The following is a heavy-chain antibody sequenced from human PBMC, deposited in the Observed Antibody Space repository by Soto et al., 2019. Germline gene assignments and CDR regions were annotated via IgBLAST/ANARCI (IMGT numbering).Heavy chain of an antibody. CDR2: INPSGGST. D-gene: IGHD3-3*01. V-gene: IGHV1-46*03. J-gene: IGHJ4*02. CDR1: GYAFTSYY. CDR3: ARGYDYDFWSGYWNTPLGY. Sequence: ASVKVSCKASGYAFTSYYMHWVRQAPGQGLEWMGIINPSGGSTSYAQKFQGRVTMTRDTSTSTVYMELSSLRSEDTAVYYCARGYDYDFWSGYWNTPLGYWGQGTLVTVSS.